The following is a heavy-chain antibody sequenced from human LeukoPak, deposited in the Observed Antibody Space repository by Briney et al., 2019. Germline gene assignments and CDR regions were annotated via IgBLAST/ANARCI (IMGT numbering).Heavy chain of an antibody. V-gene: IGHV4-34*01. CDR3: ARVGGTNYYYYGMDV. D-gene: IGHD1-26*01. CDR2: INHSGST. Sequence: SETLSLTCAVYGGSFSGYYWSWIRQPPGKGLEWIGEINHSGSTNYNPSLKSRVTISVDTSKNQFSLKLSSVTAADTAVYYCARVGGTNYYYYGMDVWGQGTTVTVSS. CDR1: GGSFSGYY. J-gene: IGHJ6*02.